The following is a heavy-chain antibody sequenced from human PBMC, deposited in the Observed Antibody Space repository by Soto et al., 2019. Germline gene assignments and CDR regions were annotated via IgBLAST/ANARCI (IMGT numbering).Heavy chain of an antibody. CDR1: GFTFSSYG. V-gene: IGHV3-30*18. Sequence: GGSLRLSCAASGFTFSSYGMHWVRQAPGKGLEWVAVISYDGSNKYYADSVKGRFTISRDNSKNTLYLQMNSLRAEDTAVYYCAKLSGLRSYYFDYWGQGTLVTVSS. J-gene: IGHJ4*02. D-gene: IGHD4-17*01. CDR3: AKLSGLRSYYFDY. CDR2: ISYDGSNK.